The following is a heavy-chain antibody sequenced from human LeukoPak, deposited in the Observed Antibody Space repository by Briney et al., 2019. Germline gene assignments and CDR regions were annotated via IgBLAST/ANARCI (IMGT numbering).Heavy chain of an antibody. CDR1: GFTISSYW. Sequence: GGSLRLSCAASGFTISSYWMSWVRQAPGKGLEWVANIKQAGSEKYYVDSVKGRFTISRDNAKNSLYLQMNSLRAEDTAVYYCAREVYSHDYWGQGTLVTVSS. D-gene: IGHD2-15*01. CDR2: IKQAGSEK. J-gene: IGHJ4*02. V-gene: IGHV3-7*03. CDR3: AREVYSHDY.